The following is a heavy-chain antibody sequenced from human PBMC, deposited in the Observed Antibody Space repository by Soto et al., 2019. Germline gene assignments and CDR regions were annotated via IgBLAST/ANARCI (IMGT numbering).Heavy chain of an antibody. V-gene: IGHV3-23*01. CDR3: ARDIGEYSSSLDAFDI. D-gene: IGHD6-13*01. CDR2: INGGGSST. Sequence: PGGSLRLSCAASGFTFSSYAMSWVRQAPGKGLEWVSAINGGGSSTIYADSVKGRFTISRDNAKNTLYLQMNSLRAEDTAVYYCARDIGEYSSSLDAFDIWGQGTMVTVSS. CDR1: GFTFSSYA. J-gene: IGHJ3*02.